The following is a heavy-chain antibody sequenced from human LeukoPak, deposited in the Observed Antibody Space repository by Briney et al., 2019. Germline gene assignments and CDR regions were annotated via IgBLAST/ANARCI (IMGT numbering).Heavy chain of an antibody. Sequence: ASVKVSCKASGYTFTSYYMHWVRQAPGQGLEWMRIINPSGGSTSYAQKFQGRVTMTRDTSTSTVYMELSSLRSEDTAVYYCARVRKDYDSSGYYSLGFDYWGQGTLVTVSS. CDR3: ARVRKDYDSSGYYSLGFDY. J-gene: IGHJ4*02. V-gene: IGHV1-46*01. CDR2: INPSGGST. D-gene: IGHD3-22*01. CDR1: GYTFTSYY.